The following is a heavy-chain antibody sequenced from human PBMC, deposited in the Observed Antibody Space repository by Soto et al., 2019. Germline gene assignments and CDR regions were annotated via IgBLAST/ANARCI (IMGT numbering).Heavy chain of an antibody. D-gene: IGHD2-2*03. Sequence: QVQLQESGPGLVKPSGTLSLTCAVSGGSISSSNWWTWVRQSPGKGLEWIGEVYHSGTTNYNPSLRSRVTMSVDKSKNQCSLNLCSVTAADTAVYYCARVGSGYARFAPWGQGTLVTVSS. J-gene: IGHJ5*02. CDR3: ARVGSGYARFAP. CDR2: VYHSGTT. CDR1: GGSISSSNW. V-gene: IGHV4-4*02.